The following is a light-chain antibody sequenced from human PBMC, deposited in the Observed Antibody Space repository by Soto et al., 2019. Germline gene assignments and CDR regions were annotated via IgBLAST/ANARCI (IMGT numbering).Light chain of an antibody. J-gene: IGKJ4*01. Sequence: EIVITQSPVTLSVSPGERATLSCRASQSVSSNLAWYQQKPGQAPRLLIYGASTRATGIAARFSGSGSVTEFTLTISSLQSEDFAVYYCQQYNKWPLTVGGGTKVEIK. V-gene: IGKV3-15*01. CDR1: QSVSSN. CDR2: GAS. CDR3: QQYNKWPLT.